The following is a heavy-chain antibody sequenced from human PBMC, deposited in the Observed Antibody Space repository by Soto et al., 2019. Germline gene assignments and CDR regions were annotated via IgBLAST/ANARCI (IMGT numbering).Heavy chain of an antibody. V-gene: IGHV2-70*01. CDR2: IDWDDDK. Sequence: SGPTLVNPTQTLTLTCTFSGFSLTTSGMCVSWIRQPPGKALEWLAFIDWDDDKYYSTSLKTRLTISKDTSKNQVVLTMTNMDPVDTATYYCARIRRDDYGDLLNHGGFYYGMDVWAQGTTVTVSS. CDR3: ARIRRDDYGDLLNHGGFYYGMDV. D-gene: IGHD4-17*01. J-gene: IGHJ6*02. CDR1: GFSLTTSGMC.